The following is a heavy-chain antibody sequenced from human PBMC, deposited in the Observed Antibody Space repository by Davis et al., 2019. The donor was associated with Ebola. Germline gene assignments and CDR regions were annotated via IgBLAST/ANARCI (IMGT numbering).Heavy chain of an antibody. D-gene: IGHD3-10*01. CDR2: IYYSGST. V-gene: IGHV4-61*01. Sequence: MPSETLSLTCTVSGCSVSSGSHYWSWIRQPPGKGLEWVGYIYYSGSTNYNPSLKSRVTISVDTSKKQFSLKLSSVIAADPAVYYCARDLRYYYYGMDVWGQGTTVTVSS. CDR1: GCSVSSGSHY. CDR3: ARDLRYYYYGMDV. J-gene: IGHJ6*02.